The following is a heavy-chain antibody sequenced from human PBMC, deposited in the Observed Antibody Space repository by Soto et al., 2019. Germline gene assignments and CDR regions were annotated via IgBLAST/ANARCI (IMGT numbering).Heavy chain of an antibody. D-gene: IGHD4-17*01. J-gene: IGHJ6*02. CDR2: INSDGSNT. Sequence: GGSLRLSCTASGFTFSNYWMHWVRQVPGKGLVWVSRINSDGSNTIYADSVKGRFTISRDNAKNTLYLQMNSLRAEDTAVYYCARAVTRFYGMDVWGQGTTVTVSS. V-gene: IGHV3-74*01. CDR1: GFTFSNYW. CDR3: ARAVTRFYGMDV.